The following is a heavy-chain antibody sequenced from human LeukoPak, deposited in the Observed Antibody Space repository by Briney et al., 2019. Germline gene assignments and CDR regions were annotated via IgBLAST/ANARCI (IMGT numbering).Heavy chain of an antibody. CDR3: AREPLWFRGRYFDY. D-gene: IGHD3-10*01. Sequence: SETLSLTCAVYGGSFSGYYWSWIRQPPGKGLEWIGEINHSGSTNYNPSLKSRDTISVDTSKNQFSLKLSSVTAADTAVYYCAREPLWFRGRYFDYWGQGTLVTVSS. J-gene: IGHJ4*02. CDR1: GGSFSGYY. V-gene: IGHV4-34*01. CDR2: INHSGST.